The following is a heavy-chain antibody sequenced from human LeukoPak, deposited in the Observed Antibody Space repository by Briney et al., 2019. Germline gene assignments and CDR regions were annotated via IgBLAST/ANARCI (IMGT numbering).Heavy chain of an antibody. CDR2: VNLQGST. Sequence: SETLSLTCGVSGGSISNTNWWTWCRQPPGKGLEWIGEVNLQGSTNYNPSLKSRVAISVDKSENHISLKLTPVTAADTAVYYCAREGGPYRPLDYSGQGTLVTVAS. CDR3: AREGGPYRPLDY. J-gene: IGHJ4*02. V-gene: IGHV4-4*02. CDR1: GGSISNTNW.